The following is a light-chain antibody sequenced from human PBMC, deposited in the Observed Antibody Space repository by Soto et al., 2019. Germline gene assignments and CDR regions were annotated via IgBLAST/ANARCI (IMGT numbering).Light chain of an antibody. J-gene: IGKJ1*01. CDR2: GAS. Sequence: EIVLTQSPGTLSLTPGERATLSCRASQSVSGSSLAWYQQKPGQPPRLLIYGASSRATGIPDRFTGSGSETDFTLSISRLEPEDFAVYYCQQYGSSPWTFGQGSKVEIK. CDR1: QSVSGSS. CDR3: QQYGSSPWT. V-gene: IGKV3-20*01.